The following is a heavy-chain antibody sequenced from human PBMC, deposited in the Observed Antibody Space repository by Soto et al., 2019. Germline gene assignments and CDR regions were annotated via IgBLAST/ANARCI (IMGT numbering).Heavy chain of an antibody. CDR2: IYYSGST. CDR3: ARMRGYPGDY. D-gene: IGHD5-18*01. V-gene: IGHV4-59*08. J-gene: IGHJ4*02. CDR1: GGSIGSYY. Sequence: SETLSLTCTVSGGSIGSYYLTWIRQPPGKGLEWIGYIYYSGSTNYNPSLKSRVTISVATSKNQFSLKLSSVTAADTAVYYCARMRGYPGDYWRQGTLVSVSS.